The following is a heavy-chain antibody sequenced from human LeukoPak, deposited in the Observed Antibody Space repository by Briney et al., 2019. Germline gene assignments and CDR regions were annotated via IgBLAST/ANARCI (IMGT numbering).Heavy chain of an antibody. Sequence: PSETLSLTCTVSGGSISSDYWSRIRQPPGKGLEWIAYIYHSGSTNYNPSLKSRVTISVDTSKNQFSLKLSSVTAADTAVYYCARRPLSSYYFDYWGQGALVTVSS. CDR1: GGSISSDY. CDR2: IYHSGST. J-gene: IGHJ4*02. D-gene: IGHD2/OR15-2a*01. V-gene: IGHV4-59*08. CDR3: ARRPLSSYYFDY.